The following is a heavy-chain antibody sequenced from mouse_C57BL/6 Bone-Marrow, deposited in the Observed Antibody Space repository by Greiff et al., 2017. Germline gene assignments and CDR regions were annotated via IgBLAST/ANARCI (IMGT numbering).Heavy chain of an antibody. CDR1: GFNIKDYY. CDR3: ASYSWFAY. D-gene: IGHD1-1*01. J-gene: IGHJ3*01. CDR2: IDPEDGET. V-gene: IGHV14-2*01. Sequence: EVKLMESGAELVKPGASVKLSCTASGFNIKDYYMHWVKQRTEQGLEWIGRIDPEDGETKYAPKFQGKATMTADTSSNTAYLQLSSLTSEDTAVYYCASYSWFAYWGQGTLVTVSA.